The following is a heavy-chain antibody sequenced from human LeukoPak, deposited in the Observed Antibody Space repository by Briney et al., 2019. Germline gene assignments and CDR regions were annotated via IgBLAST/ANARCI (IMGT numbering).Heavy chain of an antibody. CDR1: GFTFSSYS. D-gene: IGHD5-12*01. Sequence: PGGSLRLSCAASGFTFSSYSMNWVRQAPGEGLEWVSSISSSSSYIYYADSVKGRFTISRDNAKNSLYLQMNSLRAEDMALYYCAKSGYSGYGLDYWGQGTLVTVSS. J-gene: IGHJ4*02. CDR2: ISSSSSYI. V-gene: IGHV3-21*04. CDR3: AKSGYSGYGLDY.